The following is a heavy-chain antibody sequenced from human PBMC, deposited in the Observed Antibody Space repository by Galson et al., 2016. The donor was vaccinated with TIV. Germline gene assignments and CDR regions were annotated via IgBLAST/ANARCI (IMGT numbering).Heavy chain of an antibody. CDR3: ARDRYYDASGYYFYYYGMDV. J-gene: IGHJ6*02. V-gene: IGHV3-53*01. CDR2: IYSDGRP. CDR1: GFIVNNNQ. Sequence: SLRLSCAASGFIVNNNQMSWVRQAPGKGLEWISVIYSDGRPYYANSVAGRFTISRDDSKNTLYRQMTSLRAEDTAVYYCARDRYYDASGYYFYYYGMDVWGQGTTVTVSS. D-gene: IGHD3-3*01.